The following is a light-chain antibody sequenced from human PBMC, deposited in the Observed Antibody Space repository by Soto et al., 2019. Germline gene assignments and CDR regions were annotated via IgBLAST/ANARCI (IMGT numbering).Light chain of an antibody. CDR1: QSVSSY. CDR2: DAS. CDR3: QQRSNWT. V-gene: IGKV3-11*01. Sequence: EIVLTQSPATLSLSPGERATLSCRASQSVSSYLAWYQQKPGQAPRLLIYDASNRATGIPARFSGSGSGTDFTLTISSLAPEDFAVYYCQQRSNWTFGQGTRWIS. J-gene: IGKJ1*01.